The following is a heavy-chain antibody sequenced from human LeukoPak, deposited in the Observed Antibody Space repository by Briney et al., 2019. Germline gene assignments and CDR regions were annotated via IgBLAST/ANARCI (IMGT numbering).Heavy chain of an antibody. J-gene: IGHJ4*02. V-gene: IGHV1-58*01. CDR2: IVVGSGNT. Sequence: TVKVSCKASGFTFTSSAVQWVRQARGQRLEWIGWIVVGSGNTNYAQKFQERVTITRDTSTSTAYMELSSLRSEDTAVYYCASRDTLGNPHFDYWGQGTLVTVSS. D-gene: IGHD2/OR15-2a*01. CDR3: ASRDTLGNPHFDY. CDR1: GFTFTSSA.